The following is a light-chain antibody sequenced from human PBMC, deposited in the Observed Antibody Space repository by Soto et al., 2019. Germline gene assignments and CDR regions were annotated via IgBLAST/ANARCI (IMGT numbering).Light chain of an antibody. Sequence: QSALTQPASVSGSPGQSITISCTGTSSDVGGHNFVSWYQHHPGKAPKLMIYEVTNRPSGVSDRVSGSKSGNTASLTISGLQAEDEADYYCNSYTSTFTWVFGGGTKLTVL. V-gene: IGLV2-14*01. J-gene: IGLJ2*01. CDR2: EVT. CDR3: NSYTSTFTWV. CDR1: SSDVGGHNF.